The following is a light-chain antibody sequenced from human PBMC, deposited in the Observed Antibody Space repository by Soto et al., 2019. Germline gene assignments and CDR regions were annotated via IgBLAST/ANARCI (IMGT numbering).Light chain of an antibody. J-gene: IGKJ5*01. CDR2: DAS. Sequence: EIVLTQSPATLSLSPGDRATLSCRASQSVSSYLAWYQQKPGQAPRLLIYDASTRATGIPARFSGSGSGTDFTLTTSSLEPEDFAVYYCQQRTNWPAFGQGTRLDI. CDR3: QQRTNWPA. CDR1: QSVSSY. V-gene: IGKV3-11*01.